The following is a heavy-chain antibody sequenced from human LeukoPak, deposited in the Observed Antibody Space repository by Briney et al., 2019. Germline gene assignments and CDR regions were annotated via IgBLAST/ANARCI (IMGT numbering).Heavy chain of an antibody. CDR1: GGSFSGYY. J-gene: IGHJ4*02. Sequence: SETLSLTCAVYGGSFSGYYWSWIRQPPGKGLEWIGEINHSGSTNYNPSLKSRVTISVDTSKNQFSLKLSSVTAADTAVYYCARGQWHAVYFDYWGQGTLVTVPS. D-gene: IGHD2-8*01. CDR2: INHSGST. V-gene: IGHV4-34*01. CDR3: ARGQWHAVYFDY.